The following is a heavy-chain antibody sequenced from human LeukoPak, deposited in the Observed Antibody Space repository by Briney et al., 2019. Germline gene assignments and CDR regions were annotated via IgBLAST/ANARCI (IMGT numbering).Heavy chain of an antibody. CDR2: INSDGFSI. J-gene: IGHJ5*02. CDR3: ARSGYYFGFDP. V-gene: IGHV3-74*01. CDR1: GFTYSSYS. D-gene: IGHD3-22*01. Sequence: GGSLRLSCAASGFTYSSYSMNWVRQAPGKGLVWVSRINSDGFSISYADSVKGRFTISRDNAKNTLYLQMTSLRAEDTAGYYCARSGYYFGFDPWGQGTLVTVSS.